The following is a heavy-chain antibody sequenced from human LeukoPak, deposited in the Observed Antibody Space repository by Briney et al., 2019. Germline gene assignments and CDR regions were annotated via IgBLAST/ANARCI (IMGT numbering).Heavy chain of an antibody. Sequence: GGSLSLSCAVSGFTFSDHFLEWVRQAPGKGLEWVGRSRNKAKSYTTEYAASVKGRFTISRDDSKNSLYLQMNSLETEDTAVYYCVRVGSVSGSDYLDYWGQGTLVTVSS. CDR2: SRNKAKSYTT. V-gene: IGHV3-72*01. J-gene: IGHJ4*02. CDR3: VRVGSVSGSDYLDY. CDR1: GFTFSDHF. D-gene: IGHD6-19*01.